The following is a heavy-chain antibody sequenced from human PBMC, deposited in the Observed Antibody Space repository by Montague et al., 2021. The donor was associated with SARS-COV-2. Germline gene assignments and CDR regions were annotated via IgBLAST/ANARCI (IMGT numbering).Heavy chain of an antibody. J-gene: IGHJ4*02. CDR1: GFSLSTSGVG. D-gene: IGHD1-26*01. V-gene: IGHV2-5*02. CDR3: AHRRLHTGSFDY. Sequence: PALVKSTQTLTLTCTFSGFSLSTSGVGVGWIRQPPGKALEWLALIYWDDDKRYSPSLKSRLTITKDTSKNQVVLTVTNMDPVDTATYYCAHRRLHTGSFDYWGQGALVTVSS. CDR2: IYWDDDK.